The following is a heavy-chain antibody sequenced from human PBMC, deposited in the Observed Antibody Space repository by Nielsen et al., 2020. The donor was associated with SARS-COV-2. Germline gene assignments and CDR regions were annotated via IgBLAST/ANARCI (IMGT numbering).Heavy chain of an antibody. CDR2: ISAYNGNT. CDR3: ARDITMVRGTTPASGY. CDR1: GYTFTSYG. Sequence: ASVKVSCKASGYTFTSYGISWVRQAPGQGLEWMGWISAYNGNTNYAQKLQGRVTMTTDTSTSTAYMELRSLRSDDTAVYYCARDITMVRGTTPASGYWGQGTLVTVSS. J-gene: IGHJ4*02. D-gene: IGHD3-10*01. V-gene: IGHV1-18*01.